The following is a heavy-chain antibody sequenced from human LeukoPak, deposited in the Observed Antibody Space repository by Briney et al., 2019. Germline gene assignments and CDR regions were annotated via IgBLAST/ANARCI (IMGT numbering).Heavy chain of an antibody. CDR3: ARNVVVVAGSGVYWFDP. V-gene: IGHV4-59*01. J-gene: IGHJ5*02. Sequence: SETLSLTCTVSGGSISSYYWSWIRQPPGKGLEWIGYIYYSGSTNYNPSLKSRVTISVDTSKNQFSLKLSSVTAADTAVYYCARNVVVVAGSGVYWFDPWAREPWSPSPQ. CDR2: IYYSGST. CDR1: GGSISSYY. D-gene: IGHD2-15*01.